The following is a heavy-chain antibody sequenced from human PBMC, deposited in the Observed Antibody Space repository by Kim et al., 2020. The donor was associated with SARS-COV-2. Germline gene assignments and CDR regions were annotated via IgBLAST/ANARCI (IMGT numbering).Heavy chain of an antibody. CDR2: IYYSGST. Sequence: SETLSLTCTVSGGSISSTTYYWGWIRQPPGKGLEWIGNIYYSGSTYYNPSLKSRVTISVDTSKNQFSLKLSSVTAADTGVYYCARHVDMAIHGAYYYYD. J-gene: IGHJ6*01. D-gene: IGHD5-12*01. CDR3: ARHVDMAIHGAYYYYD. CDR1: GGSISSTTYY. V-gene: IGHV4-39*01.